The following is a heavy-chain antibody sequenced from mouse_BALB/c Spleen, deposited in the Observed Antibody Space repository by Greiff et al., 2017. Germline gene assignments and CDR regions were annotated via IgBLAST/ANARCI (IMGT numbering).Heavy chain of an antibody. Sequence: VHVKQSGAELVKPGASVKLSCTASGFNIKDTYMHWVKQRPEQGLEWIGRIDPANGNTKYDPKFQGKATITADTSSNTAYLQLSSLTSEDTAVYYCAPTGPAWFAYWGQGTLVTVSA. CDR2: IDPANGNT. CDR1: GFNIKDTY. CDR3: APTGPAWFAY. D-gene: IGHD4-1*02. J-gene: IGHJ3*01. V-gene: IGHV14-3*02.